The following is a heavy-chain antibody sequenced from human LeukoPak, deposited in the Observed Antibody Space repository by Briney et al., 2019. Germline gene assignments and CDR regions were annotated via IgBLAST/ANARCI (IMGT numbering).Heavy chain of an antibody. J-gene: IGHJ4*02. Sequence: ASVKVSCKASGYTFTSYGISWVRQAPGQGLEWMGWISAYNGDTNYAQKLQGRVTMTTDTSTSTAYMEVRSLRSDDTAVYYCARDGRFGELFDYWGQGTLVTVSS. CDR2: ISAYNGDT. CDR3: ARDGRFGELFDY. V-gene: IGHV1-18*01. D-gene: IGHD3-10*01. CDR1: GYTFTSYG.